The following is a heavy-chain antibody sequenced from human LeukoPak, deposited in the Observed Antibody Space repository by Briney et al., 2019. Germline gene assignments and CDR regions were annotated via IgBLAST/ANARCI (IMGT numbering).Heavy chain of an antibody. J-gene: IGHJ4*02. D-gene: IGHD3-10*01. CDR1: GYIFTSYF. V-gene: IGHV1-46*01. CDR2: INPGGGST. Sequence: ASVKVSCKASGYIFTSYFLYWVRQAPGQGLEWMGLINPGGGSTRYAQKFQGRVTMTRDTSTSTVYMELSSLRAEDTALYYCARDDYGSGSWSDYWGQGTLVTVSS. CDR3: ARDDYGSGSWSDY.